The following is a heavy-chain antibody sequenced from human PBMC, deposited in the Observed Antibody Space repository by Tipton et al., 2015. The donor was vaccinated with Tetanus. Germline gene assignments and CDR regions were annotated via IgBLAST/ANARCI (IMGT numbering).Heavy chain of an antibody. CDR1: GGSISSGGYY. V-gene: IGHV4-31*03. D-gene: IGHD1-26*01. J-gene: IGHJ4*02. Sequence: TLSLTCTVSGGSISSGGYYWSWIRQHPGKGLEWIGDIYYSGSTYYTPSLKSRVTISVDTSKNQFSLKLNSVTAADTAVYYCARDQARGARGWNYFDDWGQGTLVTVSS. CDR3: ARDQARGARGWNYFDD. CDR2: IYYSGST.